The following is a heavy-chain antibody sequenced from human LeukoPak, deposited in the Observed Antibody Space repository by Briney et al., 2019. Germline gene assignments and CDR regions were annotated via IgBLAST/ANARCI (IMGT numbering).Heavy chain of an antibody. D-gene: IGHD1-26*01. CDR2: INENGDST. Sequence: GGALRLSCSASGFTFSSYAMHWVRQAAGKGLEYISAINENGDSTYYADSVKGRFTISRDNSKNTLYLQMSSLRAEDTAVYYCVKRTISGTYYDYWGQGTLVTVSS. CDR1: GFTFSSYA. J-gene: IGHJ4*02. V-gene: IGHV3-64D*06. CDR3: VKRTISGTYYDY.